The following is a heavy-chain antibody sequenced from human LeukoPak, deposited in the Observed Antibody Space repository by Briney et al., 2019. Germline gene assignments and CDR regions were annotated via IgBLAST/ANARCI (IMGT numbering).Heavy chain of an antibody. CDR1: GYTFTSYD. V-gene: IGHV1-8*01. CDR2: MNPNSGNT. D-gene: IGHD3-22*01. J-gene: IGHJ5*02. Sequence: GASVKVSCKASGYTFTSYDINWVRQATGQGLEWMGWMNPNSGNTGYAQKFQGRVTMTRNTSISTAYMELSSLRSEDTAVYYCARALTNYYDSSADWFDPWGQGTLVTVSS. CDR3: ARALTNYYDSSADWFDP.